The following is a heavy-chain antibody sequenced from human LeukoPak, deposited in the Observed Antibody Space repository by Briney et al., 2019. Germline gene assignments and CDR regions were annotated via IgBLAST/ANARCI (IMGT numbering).Heavy chain of an antibody. Sequence: GGSLRLSCAASGFTVSSIHMVWVRQAPGKGLEWVSVTYTGGNSYYADSVKGRFIISRDISKNTLYLQMNSLRAEDSALYYCAREGYYGSGSPPSLYFDYWGQGTLVTVSS. D-gene: IGHD3-10*01. CDR3: AREGYYGSGSPPSLYFDY. CDR2: TYTGGNS. V-gene: IGHV3-53*01. J-gene: IGHJ4*02. CDR1: GFTVSSIH.